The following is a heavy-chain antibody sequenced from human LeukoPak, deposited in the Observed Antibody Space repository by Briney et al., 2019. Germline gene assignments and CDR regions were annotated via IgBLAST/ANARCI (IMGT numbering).Heavy chain of an antibody. D-gene: IGHD5/OR15-5a*01. J-gene: IGHJ4*02. CDR2: IYQSGTT. CDR3: ARDLRGELDY. Sequence: SETLSLTCAVSGGSISSGAYSWSWIQQPPGKGLEWIGYIYQSGTTYYNPSLKSRVTISADRSKNQFSLNLSSVTAADTAVYYCARDLRGELDYWGQGTLVTVSS. V-gene: IGHV4-30-2*01. CDR1: GGSISSGAYS.